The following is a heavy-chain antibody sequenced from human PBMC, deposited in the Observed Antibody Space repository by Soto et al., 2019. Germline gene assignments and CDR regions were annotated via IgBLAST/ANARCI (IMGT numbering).Heavy chain of an antibody. Sequence: SETLSLTCNVSGASVSHGYWSWIRQPPGKGLEWIGFMYFGGSFNYNPSLTSRATISVETSKNQFSMKLTSVTASDTAVYYCARVPDYWGQGTLVTV. CDR1: GASVSHGY. J-gene: IGHJ4*02. CDR3: ARVPDY. CDR2: MYFGGSF. V-gene: IGHV4-59*02.